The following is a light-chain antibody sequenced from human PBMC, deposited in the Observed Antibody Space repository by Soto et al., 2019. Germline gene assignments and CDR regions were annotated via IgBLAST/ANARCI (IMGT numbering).Light chain of an antibody. CDR3: SSYKITSTYV. CDR2: DVS. V-gene: IGLV2-18*02. CDR1: NSDVGSYNR. Sequence: QSVLTQPPSVSGSPGQSVTLSCTGTNSDVGSYNRVSWYQQPPGTAPKLMIYDVSNRPSGVPARFSGSKSGNAASLTISGLRAEDEADYYCSSYKITSTYVFGTGTKVTV. J-gene: IGLJ1*01.